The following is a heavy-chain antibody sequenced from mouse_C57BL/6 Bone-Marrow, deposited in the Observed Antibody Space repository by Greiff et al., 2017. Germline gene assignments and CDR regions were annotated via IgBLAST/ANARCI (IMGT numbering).Heavy chain of an antibody. CDR1: GYTFTPYP. V-gene: IGHV1-47*01. CDR2: FHPYNDDT. D-gene: IGHD2-1*01. J-gene: IGHJ4*01. Sequence: QVQLQQSGAELVKPGASVKMSCKASGYTFTPYPIEWMKQNHGKSLEWIGNFHPYNDDTKYNEKFKGKATLTVEKSSSTAYLELSRLTSYDSAVYYCARGAGNPYYYAMDYWGQGTSVTVSS. CDR3: ARGAGNPYYYAMDY.